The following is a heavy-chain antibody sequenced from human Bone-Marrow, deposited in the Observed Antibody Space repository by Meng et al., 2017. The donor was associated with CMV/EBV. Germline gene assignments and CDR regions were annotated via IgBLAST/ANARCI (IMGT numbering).Heavy chain of an antibody. CDR2: IYYSGST. Sequence: SETLSLTCTVSGGSISSGGYYWSWIRQHPGKGLEWIGYIYYSGSTYYNPSLKSRVTISVDTSKNQFSLKLSSVTAADTAVYYCARCSPFALGTGDWFDPWGQGTLVTVSS. V-gene: IGHV4-31*03. J-gene: IGHJ5*02. CDR3: ARCSPFALGTGDWFDP. D-gene: IGHD7-27*01. CDR1: GGSISSGGYY.